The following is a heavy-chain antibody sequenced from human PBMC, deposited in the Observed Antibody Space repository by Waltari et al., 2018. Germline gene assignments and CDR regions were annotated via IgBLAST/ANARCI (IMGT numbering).Heavy chain of an antibody. Sequence: EVQLVESGGGLVQPGGSLRLSCEDSGFSFITYWMKWARQAPGEGLVWSSRIKSDGSRTTYADSVKSRFATSRDNAKNTLYLQMNSLRTDDTAVYYCVRSAFMDVWGQGTTVTVSS. CDR2: IKSDGSRT. CDR1: GFSFITYW. J-gene: IGHJ6*02. CDR3: VRSAFMDV. V-gene: IGHV3-74*01.